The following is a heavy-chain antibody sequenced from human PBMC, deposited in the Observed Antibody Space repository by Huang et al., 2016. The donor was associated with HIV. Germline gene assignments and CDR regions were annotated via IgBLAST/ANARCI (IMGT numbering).Heavy chain of an antibody. Sequence: EVQLVQSGAEVKKPGESLKISCKGSGYRFRSNWIGWVRQMPGKGLEVMGIIYTGDSDTRYSPSFQGQVTISADKSINTADLQWSSLKASDTAMYYCARLIGSPSFYYGLDVWGQGTTVTVSS. CDR2: IYTGDSDT. CDR1: GYRFRSNW. J-gene: IGHJ6*02. D-gene: IGHD3-10*01. V-gene: IGHV5-51*01. CDR3: ARLIGSPSFYYGLDV.